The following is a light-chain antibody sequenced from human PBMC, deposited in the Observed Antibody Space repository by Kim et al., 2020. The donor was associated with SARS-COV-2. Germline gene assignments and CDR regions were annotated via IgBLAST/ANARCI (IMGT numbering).Light chain of an antibody. J-gene: IGLJ2*01. CDR2: NTD. CDR1: TGTVTRGQF. V-gene: IGLV7-46*01. CDR3: LLSDGDTRKI. Sequence: GWTVTLTCGSNTGTVTRGQFPYWFQQKPGKAPRALIYNTDYRYSWTPARFSGSLLGGKAALTLSDAQAEDEADYYCLLSDGDTRKIFGGGTQLTVL.